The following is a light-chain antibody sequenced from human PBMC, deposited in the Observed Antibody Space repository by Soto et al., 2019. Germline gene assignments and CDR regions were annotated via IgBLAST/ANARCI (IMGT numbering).Light chain of an antibody. V-gene: IGLV2-8*01. J-gene: IGLJ1*01. Sequence: QSALTQPPSASGSPGQSVTIPCTGTSSDVGGYNYVSWYQQHPGKAPKLMIYEVNKRPSGVPDRFSGSKSGNTASLTVSGLQAEDEADYYCNSYAGSPYVFGTGTKVTVL. CDR1: SSDVGGYNY. CDR3: NSYAGSPYV. CDR2: EVN.